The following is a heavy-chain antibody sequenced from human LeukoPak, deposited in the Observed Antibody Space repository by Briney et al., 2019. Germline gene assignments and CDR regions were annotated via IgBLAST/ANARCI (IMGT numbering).Heavy chain of an antibody. D-gene: IGHD3-22*01. Sequence: GGSLRLSCAASGFTFDDYAMHWARHAPGKGLEWVSGISWNSGSIGYADSVKGRFTISRDNAKNSLYLQMNSLRAEDTALYYCAKDISYYDSSGCDYWGQGTLVTVSS. J-gene: IGHJ4*02. V-gene: IGHV3-9*01. CDR1: GFTFDDYA. CDR2: ISWNSGSI. CDR3: AKDISYYDSSGCDY.